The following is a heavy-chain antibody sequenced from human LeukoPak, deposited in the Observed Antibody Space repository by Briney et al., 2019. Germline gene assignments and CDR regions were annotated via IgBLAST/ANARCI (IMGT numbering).Heavy chain of an antibody. CDR1: GGTFSSYA. Sequence: SVKVSCKASGGTFSSYAISWVRQAPGQGRDWMGGIIPILGTANYAQKFQGRVTITTDESTSTAYMELSSLRSEYTAVYYCARGLETTVTTFAEYFQHWGQGTLVTVSS. D-gene: IGHD4-17*01. CDR2: IIPILGTA. V-gene: IGHV1-69*05. J-gene: IGHJ1*01. CDR3: ARGLETTVTTFAEYFQH.